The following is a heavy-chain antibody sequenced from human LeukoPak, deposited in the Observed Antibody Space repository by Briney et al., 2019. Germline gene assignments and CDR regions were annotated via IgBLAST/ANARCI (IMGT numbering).Heavy chain of an antibody. D-gene: IGHD3-22*01. Sequence: SVKVSWKASGSTFSSYVINWVRQASGQGLEWMGRNIPIFCTANYAQKFQGRVTITTDESTSTAYMELSSLRSEDTAVYYCARTSTYYYDSSGYYPFDYWGQGTLVTVSS. J-gene: IGHJ4*02. CDR2: NIPIFCTA. CDR1: GSTFSSYV. CDR3: ARTSTYYYDSSGYYPFDY. V-gene: IGHV1-69*05.